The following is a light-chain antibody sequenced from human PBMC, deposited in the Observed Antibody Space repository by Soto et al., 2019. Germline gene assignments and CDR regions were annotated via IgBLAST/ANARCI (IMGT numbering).Light chain of an antibody. CDR1: QSVSSSY. CDR3: QHYGSSPLT. V-gene: IGKV3-20*01. Sequence: EIVLTQSPGTLSLSPGERATLSCRASQSVSSSYLAWYQQKPGQAPRLLIYGASSRATGIPDRFSGSGSGTDFTLTISRLEPADFAVYYCQHYGSSPLTFGGGTKVEIK. J-gene: IGKJ4*01. CDR2: GAS.